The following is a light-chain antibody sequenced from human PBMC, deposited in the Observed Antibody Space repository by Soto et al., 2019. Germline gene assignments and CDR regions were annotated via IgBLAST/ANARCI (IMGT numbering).Light chain of an antibody. J-gene: IGKJ4*01. CDR2: AAS. CDR3: QQYNSWPLT. Sequence: EIVMTQSPATLSVSPGERAILSCRASQSISINLAWYQQKPGQAPRLLIYAASNRATGVPARFSGSWSGTEFTLTISSLQSEDFAVYYCQQYNSWPLTFGGGTKVDIK. CDR1: QSISIN. V-gene: IGKV3-15*01.